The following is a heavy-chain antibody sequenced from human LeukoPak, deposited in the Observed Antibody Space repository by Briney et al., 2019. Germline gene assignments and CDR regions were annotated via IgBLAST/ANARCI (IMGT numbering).Heavy chain of an antibody. CDR2: VNHSGRT. CDR3: ARGGDRSFDY. J-gene: IGHJ4*02. D-gene: IGHD3-10*01. Sequence: SDPLSLTCALYGGSFSDYWWTWLRPSPAKGREGVGEVNHSGRTNYNPSLKSRVSISDDRSKKQFSLKLTSVTAADTALYYCARGGDRSFDYWGQGTLVTVSS. CDR1: GGSFSDYW. V-gene: IGHV4-34*01.